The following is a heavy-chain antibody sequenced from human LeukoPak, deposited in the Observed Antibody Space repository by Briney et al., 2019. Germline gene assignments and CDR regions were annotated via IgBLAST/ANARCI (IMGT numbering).Heavy chain of an antibody. Sequence: ASVKVSCKASGYTFTGYYMHWVRQAPGQGLEWMGWINVDSGGTNYAQKFQGRVTMTRDTSISTAYMELSRLRYDDTAVYYCARGSRYYYDSSGPYHHPYFDYWGQGTLVTVSS. V-gene: IGHV1-2*02. J-gene: IGHJ4*02. CDR3: ARGSRYYYDSSGPYHHPYFDY. CDR1: GYTFTGYY. CDR2: INVDSGGT. D-gene: IGHD3-22*01.